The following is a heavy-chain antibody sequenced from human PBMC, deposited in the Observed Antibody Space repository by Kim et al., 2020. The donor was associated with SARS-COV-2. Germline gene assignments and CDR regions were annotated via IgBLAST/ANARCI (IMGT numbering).Heavy chain of an antibody. Sequence: SETLSLTCTVSGGSISSYYWSWSRQPPGKGLEWIGYSYYSGSTNYNPSLKSRVTISVDTSKNQFSLKLSSVTAADTAVYYCARAPPATIFGVVTAFDYWGQGTLVTVAS. V-gene: IGHV4-59*13. CDR3: ARAPPATIFGVVTAFDY. J-gene: IGHJ4*02. CDR1: GGSISSYY. CDR2: SYYSGST. D-gene: IGHD3-3*01.